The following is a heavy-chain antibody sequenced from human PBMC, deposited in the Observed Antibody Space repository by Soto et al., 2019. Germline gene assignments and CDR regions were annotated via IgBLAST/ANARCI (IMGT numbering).Heavy chain of an antibody. V-gene: IGHV5-51*01. CDR2: IYPGDSDT. Sequence: GESLKISCQGSGHSFTSHWIAWVRQMPGKGLEWMGIIYPGDSDTRYSPSFQGQVTISADKSISTAYLQWSSLKASDTAMYYCARLLPSGWYVYWGQGTLVTVSS. J-gene: IGHJ4*02. D-gene: IGHD6-19*01. CDR3: ARLLPSGWYVY. CDR1: GHSFTSHW.